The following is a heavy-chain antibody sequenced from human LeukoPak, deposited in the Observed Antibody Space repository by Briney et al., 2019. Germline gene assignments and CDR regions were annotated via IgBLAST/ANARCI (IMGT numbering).Heavy chain of an antibody. D-gene: IGHD3-3*01. CDR1: GYTFSSYW. Sequence: PGGSLRISCKGSGYTFSSYWIGWVRQMPGKGLEWMGIIYPGDSDTRYSPSLQGQVTISVETSIGTAYLQWSSLKASDTAIYYCARQNDFRLDYWGQGTLVTVSS. CDR2: IYPGDSDT. V-gene: IGHV5-51*01. CDR3: ARQNDFRLDY. J-gene: IGHJ4*02.